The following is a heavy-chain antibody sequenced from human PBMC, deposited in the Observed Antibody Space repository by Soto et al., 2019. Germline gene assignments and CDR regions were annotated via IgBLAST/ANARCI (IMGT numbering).Heavy chain of an antibody. V-gene: IGHV3-48*03. J-gene: IGHJ5*02. CDR1: GFTFSSYE. CDR3: ARPGYSYGFSWSGP. CDR2: ISSSGSII. D-gene: IGHD5-18*01. Sequence: AGSLRLSSAASGFTFSSYEMNWVRQAPGKGLEWVSYISSSGSIIYYADSVKGRFTISRDNAKNSLYLQMNSLRDEDTAVYYCARPGYSYGFSWSGPWGQGTLVTVS.